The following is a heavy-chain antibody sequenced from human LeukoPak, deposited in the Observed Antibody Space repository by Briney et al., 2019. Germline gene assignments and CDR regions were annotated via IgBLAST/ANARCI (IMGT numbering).Heavy chain of an antibody. CDR2: ISGSGGST. Sequence: GGSLRLSCAASGFTFSSYGMSWVRQAPGKGLEWVSAISGSGGSTYYADSMKGRFTISRDNSKNTLYLQMNSLRAEDTAVYYCARDGYNDIYYMDVWGKGTTVTVSS. D-gene: IGHD5-24*01. CDR1: GFTFSSYG. J-gene: IGHJ6*03. V-gene: IGHV3-23*01. CDR3: ARDGYNDIYYMDV.